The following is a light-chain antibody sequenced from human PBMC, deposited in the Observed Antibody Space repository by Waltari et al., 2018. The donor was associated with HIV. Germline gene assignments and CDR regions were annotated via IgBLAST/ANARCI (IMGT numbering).Light chain of an antibody. CDR1: SSNIGGTF. CDR3: AAWDDSLSGLYV. Sequence: SVLTQPPSASGTPGQRVTISCSGSSSNIGGTFVYWYQQLPGTAPKLLIYRDNQRPSGVPDRFSGSKSGTSASLAINGLRSEDEADYYCAAWDDSLSGLYVFGTGTKVTVL. CDR2: RDN. J-gene: IGLJ1*01. V-gene: IGLV1-47*01.